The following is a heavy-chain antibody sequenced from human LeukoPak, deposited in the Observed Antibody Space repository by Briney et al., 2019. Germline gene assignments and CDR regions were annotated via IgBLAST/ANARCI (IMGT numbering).Heavy chain of an antibody. CDR1: GGTFSSYA. V-gene: IGHV1-69*05. J-gene: IGHJ4*02. CDR3: ARDEMLRMLAVAVSFDY. CDR2: IIPIFGTA. D-gene: IGHD6-19*01. Sequence: SVKVSCKASGGTFSSYAISWVRQAPGQELEWMGRIIPIFGTANYAQKFQGRVTITTDESTSTAYMELSSLRSDDTAVYYCARDEMLRMLAVAVSFDYWGQGTVVTVSS.